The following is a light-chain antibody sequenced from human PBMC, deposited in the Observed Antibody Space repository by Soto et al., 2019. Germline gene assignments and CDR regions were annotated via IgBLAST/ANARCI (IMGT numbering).Light chain of an antibody. Sequence: DIQLTQSPSFLSASVRDRVTITCRASQGVTNYLVWYQQKPGRAPKLLISAASTLQSGVPPRFSGSVSGTEFTLTIGSLEREDFGNYYFQQVKAYPITFGGGTKVQIK. CDR3: QQVKAYPIT. CDR1: QGVTNY. J-gene: IGKJ4*01. V-gene: IGKV1-9*01. CDR2: AAS.